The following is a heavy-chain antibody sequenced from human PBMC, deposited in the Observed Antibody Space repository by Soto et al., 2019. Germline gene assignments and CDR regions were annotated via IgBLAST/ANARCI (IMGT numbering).Heavy chain of an antibody. CDR2: IIPIFGTA. CDR3: ARMRAPVDTAMTNYYYGMDV. CDR1: GGTFSSYA. Sequence: QVQLVQSGAEVKKPGSSVKVSCKASGGTFSSYAISWVRQAPGQGLEWMGGIIPIFGTANYAQKFQGRVTITADESTSTAYMELSSLRSEDTAVYYCARMRAPVDTAMTNYYYGMDVWGQGTTVTVSS. V-gene: IGHV1-69*01. J-gene: IGHJ6*02. D-gene: IGHD5-18*01.